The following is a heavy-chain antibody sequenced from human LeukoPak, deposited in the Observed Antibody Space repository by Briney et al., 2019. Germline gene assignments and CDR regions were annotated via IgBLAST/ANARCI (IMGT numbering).Heavy chain of an antibody. J-gene: IGHJ6*03. V-gene: IGHV3-23*01. CDR3: AKSSDYQRFYYMDV. CDR1: GFTFSNYA. CDR2: ISGSGGIT. Sequence: GGSLRLSCAASGFTFSNYAMNWVRQAPGKGLEWVSVISGSGGITYYADSVKGRFTISRDNSKNTLYLQMNSLRAEDTAVYYCAKSSDYQRFYYMDVWGKGTTVTVSS. D-gene: IGHD3-22*01.